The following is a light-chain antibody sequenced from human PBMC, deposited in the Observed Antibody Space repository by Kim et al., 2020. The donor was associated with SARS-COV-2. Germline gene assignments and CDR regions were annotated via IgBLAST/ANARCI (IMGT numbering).Light chain of an antibody. Sequence: DIQMTQSPSSLSASVGDRVTITCRASQSISSYLAWYQQKPGKVPKLLIYAASSLRSGVPSRFSGSGSGTDFTLTISSLQPEDVATYYCQQSYSTPPTFGGGTKVDIK. J-gene: IGKJ4*01. CDR2: AAS. CDR3: QQSYSTPPT. V-gene: IGKV1-39*01. CDR1: QSISSY.